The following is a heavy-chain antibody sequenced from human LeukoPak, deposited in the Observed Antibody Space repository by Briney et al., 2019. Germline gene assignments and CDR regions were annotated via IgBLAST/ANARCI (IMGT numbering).Heavy chain of an antibody. J-gene: IGHJ2*01. D-gene: IGHD6-13*01. CDR1: GGSISSSNHY. CDR3: ARGRLAAAVVHWYFDL. V-gene: IGHV4-39*07. Sequence: SETLSLTCTVSGGSISSSNHYWGWIRQPPGKGLEWIGSIYYSGSTYYNSSLKSRVTISIDTSKNQFSLKLNSVTAADTAVYYCARGRLAAAVVHWYFDLWGRGTLLTVSS. CDR2: IYYSGST.